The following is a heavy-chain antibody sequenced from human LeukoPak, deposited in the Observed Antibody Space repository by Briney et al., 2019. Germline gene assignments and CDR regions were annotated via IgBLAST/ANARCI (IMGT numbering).Heavy chain of an antibody. CDR1: GGSIRSSSYY. J-gene: IGHJ3*01. V-gene: IGHV4-39*01. CDR2: IYYSGNT. D-gene: IGHD1-26*01. CDR3: AHFKGGSFDF. Sequence: YPSETLSLTCTVSGGSIRSSSYYWGWLRQPPGKGLGWTGSIYYSGNTYYNPSLKSRVTISVDTSKNQFSLKLTSVTAADTAVYYCAHFKGGSFDFWGQGTMVTVSS.